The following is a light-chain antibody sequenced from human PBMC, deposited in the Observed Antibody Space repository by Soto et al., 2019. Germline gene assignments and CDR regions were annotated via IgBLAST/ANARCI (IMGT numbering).Light chain of an antibody. Sequence: DLQMTQSPSTLSASVGDGVTITCRASQSISSWLAWYQQKPGKAPNLLIYKASNLQTGVPSRFSGSGSGTEFTLTISSLQPDDFAVYYCQHYDSYPYTFGQGTNLEIK. J-gene: IGKJ2*01. CDR2: KAS. CDR1: QSISSW. CDR3: QHYDSYPYT. V-gene: IGKV1-5*03.